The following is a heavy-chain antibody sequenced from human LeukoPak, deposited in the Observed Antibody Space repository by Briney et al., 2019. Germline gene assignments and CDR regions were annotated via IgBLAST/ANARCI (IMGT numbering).Heavy chain of an antibody. J-gene: IGHJ6*02. Sequence: GGSLRLSCAASGFTVSSNYMSWVCQAPGKGLEWVSVIYSGGSTYYADSVKGRFTISRDNSKNTLYLQMNSLRAEDTAVYYCARSGPVLRYFDWPYYYYGMDVWGQGTTVTVSS. CDR2: IYSGGST. V-gene: IGHV3-66*01. D-gene: IGHD3-9*01. CDR1: GFTVSSNY. CDR3: ARSGPVLRYFDWPYYYYGMDV.